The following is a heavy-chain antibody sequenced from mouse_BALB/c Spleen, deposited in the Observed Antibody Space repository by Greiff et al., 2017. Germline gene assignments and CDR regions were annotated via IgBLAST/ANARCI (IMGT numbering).Heavy chain of an antibody. CDR3: AREKSYGYDREGRPWFAY. J-gene: IGHJ3*01. V-gene: IGHV2-9*02. Sequence: QVQLKESGPGLVAPSQSLSITCTVSGFSLTSYGVHWVRQPPGKGLEWLGVIWAGGSTNYNSALMSRLSISKDNTKSQVFLKMNSLQTDDTAMYYCAREKSYGYDREGRPWFAYWGQGTLVTVSA. CDR1: GFSLTSYG. D-gene: IGHD2-14*01. CDR2: IWAGGST.